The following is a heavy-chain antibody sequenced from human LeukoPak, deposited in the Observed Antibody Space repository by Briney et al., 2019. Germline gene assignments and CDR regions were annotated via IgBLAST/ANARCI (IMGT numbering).Heavy chain of an antibody. CDR2: IGASGGST. J-gene: IGHJ4*02. D-gene: IGHD3-10*01. V-gene: IGHV3-23*01. CDR1: GFTFSSYA. CDR3: APGGPGYYFDY. Sequence: GGSLRLSCATSGFTFSSYAMSWVRQAPGKGLEWVSGIGASGGSTYYADSVKGRFTISRDNSKNTLYLQMNSLRAEDTAVYYCAPGGPGYYFDYWGQGTLVTVSS.